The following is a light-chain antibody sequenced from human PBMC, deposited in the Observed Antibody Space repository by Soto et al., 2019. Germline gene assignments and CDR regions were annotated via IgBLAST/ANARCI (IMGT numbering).Light chain of an antibody. J-gene: IGLJ2*01. CDR2: DVT. Sequence: QSVLTQPRSVSGSPGQSVTISCTGTSSDVDGYNYVSWYQHHPGKAPKIMIYDVTKRPSGVPDRFSGSKSGNTASLTISGLQAEDEADYFCCSYAGSDTLGVFGGGTKLTVL. CDR1: SSDVDGYNY. CDR3: CSYAGSDTLGV. V-gene: IGLV2-11*01.